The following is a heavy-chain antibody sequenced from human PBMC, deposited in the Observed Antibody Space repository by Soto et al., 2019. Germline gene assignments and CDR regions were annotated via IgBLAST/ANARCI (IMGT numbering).Heavy chain of an antibody. J-gene: IGHJ4*02. CDR1: GFTFSSYA. Sequence: EVQLLESGGGLVQPGGSLRLSCAASGFTFSSYAMSWVRQAPGKGLEWVSAISGSGGSTYYADSVKGRFTISRDNSKNTLYLQMNSRRAEDTAVYYCAKGNSERIIRSDYIWGSPFDYWGQGTLVTVSS. CDR3: AKGNSERIIRSDYIWGSPFDY. CDR2: ISGSGGST. D-gene: IGHD3-16*01. V-gene: IGHV3-23*01.